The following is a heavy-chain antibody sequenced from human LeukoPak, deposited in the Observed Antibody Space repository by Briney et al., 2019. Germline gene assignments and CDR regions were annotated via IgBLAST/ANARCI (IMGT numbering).Heavy chain of an antibody. D-gene: IGHD2-2*01. CDR2: IYTSGST. Sequence: SETLSLTCTVSGGSISSGNYYWSWIRQPAGKGLEWIGRIYTSGSTNYNPSLKSRVTISVDTSKNQFSLKLSSVTAADTAVYYCARAPYCSSTSCVPPFDPWGQGTLVTVSS. CDR1: GGSISSGNYY. J-gene: IGHJ5*02. V-gene: IGHV4-61*02. CDR3: ARAPYCSSTSCVPPFDP.